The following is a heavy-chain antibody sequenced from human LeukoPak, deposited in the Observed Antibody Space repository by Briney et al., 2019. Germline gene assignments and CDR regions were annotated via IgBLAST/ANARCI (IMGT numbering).Heavy chain of an antibody. J-gene: IGHJ4*02. CDR1: GFTFNNYA. CDR2: ISGSGGST. CDR3: AKDTYVLLWFGELLSPIDY. V-gene: IGHV3-23*01. Sequence: GGSLRLSCAASGFTFNNYAMNWVRQAPGKGLEWVSGISGSGGSTYYADSVKGRFTISRDNSKNTLYLQMNSLRAEDTAVYHCAKDTYVLLWFGELLSPIDYWGQGTLVTVSS. D-gene: IGHD3-10*01.